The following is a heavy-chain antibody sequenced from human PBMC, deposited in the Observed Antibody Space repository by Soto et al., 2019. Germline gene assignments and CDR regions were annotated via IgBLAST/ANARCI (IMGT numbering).Heavy chain of an antibody. CDR3: ARDTGDTYYYYGMDV. CDR1: GYTFTSYG. Sequence: QVQLVQSGAEVKKPGASVKVSCKASGYTFTSYGISWVRQAPGQGLEWMGWISAYNGNTNYAQKLQGRVTMTTDTSXNTAYMELRSLRSDDTAVYYCARDTGDTYYYYGMDVWGQGTTVTVSS. J-gene: IGHJ6*02. CDR2: ISAYNGNT. D-gene: IGHD7-27*01. V-gene: IGHV1-18*01.